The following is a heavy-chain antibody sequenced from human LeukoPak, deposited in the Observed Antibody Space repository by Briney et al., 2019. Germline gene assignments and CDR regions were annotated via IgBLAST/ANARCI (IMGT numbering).Heavy chain of an antibody. CDR1: GGSISSYY. D-gene: IGHD6-19*01. V-gene: IGHV4-59*08. Sequence: SETLSPTCTVSGGSISSYYWSWIRQPPGKGLEWIGYIYFSGSTNYNPSLKSRVTISVDTSKNQFSLKLSSVTAADTAVYYCARARSGWYDDWGQGTLVTVSS. CDR3: ARARSGWYDD. J-gene: IGHJ5*02. CDR2: IYFSGST.